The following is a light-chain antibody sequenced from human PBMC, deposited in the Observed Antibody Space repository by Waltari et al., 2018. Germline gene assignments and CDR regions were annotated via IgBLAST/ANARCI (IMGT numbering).Light chain of an antibody. CDR1: SSNIGAGFD. CDR2: GNT. Sequence: QSVLTQPPSVSGAPGQRVTIPCPGSSSNIGAGFDVHWYQQLPGTAPKLLIYGNTNRPSGVPDRFSGSKSGTSASLAITGLQAEDEADYYCQSYDSGLSGVVFGGGTKLTVL. J-gene: IGLJ2*01. CDR3: QSYDSGLSGVV. V-gene: IGLV1-40*01.